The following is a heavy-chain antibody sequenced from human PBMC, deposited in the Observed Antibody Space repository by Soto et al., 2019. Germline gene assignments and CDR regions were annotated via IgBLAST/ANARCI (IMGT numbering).Heavy chain of an antibody. V-gene: IGHV1-18*01. D-gene: IGHD5-12*01. CDR3: ARVYQPPRYSGYDFSPRVLYYFDY. CDR2: ISAYNGNT. CDR1: GYTFTSYG. Sequence: QVQLVQSGAEVKKPGASVKVSCKASGYTFTSYGISWVRQAPGQGLEWMGWISAYNGNTNYAQKLQGRVTMTTDTSTSTAYMELRSLRSDDTAVYYCARVYQPPRYSGYDFSPRVLYYFDYWGQGTLVTVSS. J-gene: IGHJ4*02.